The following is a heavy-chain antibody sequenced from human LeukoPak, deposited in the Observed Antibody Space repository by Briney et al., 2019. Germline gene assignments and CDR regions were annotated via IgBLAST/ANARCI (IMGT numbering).Heavy chain of an antibody. CDR1: GGSISSYY. CDR3: ARGVVDILTGYYHDAFDI. D-gene: IGHD3-9*01. V-gene: IGHV4-59*01. CDR2: IYYSGST. J-gene: IGHJ3*02. Sequence: SETLSLTCTVSGGSISSYYWSWIRQPPGKGLEWIGYIYYSGSTNYNPSLKSRVTIPVDTSKNQFSLKLSSVTAADTAVYYCARGVVDILTGYYHDAFDIWGQGTMVTVSS.